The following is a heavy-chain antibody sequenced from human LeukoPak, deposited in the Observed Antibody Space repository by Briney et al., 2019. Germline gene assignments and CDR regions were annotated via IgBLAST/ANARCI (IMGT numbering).Heavy chain of an antibody. CDR3: AKEAVDYDILTGYYTTGYFDY. CDR1: GFTFSSYA. J-gene: IGHJ4*02. Sequence: GGSLRLSCAASGFTFSSYAMHWVRQAPGKGLEWVSGISGSGGNTYYADSVKGRFTISRDNSKNTLYLQMSSLRAEDTAVYYCAKEAVDYDILTGYYTTGYFDYWGQGTLVTVSS. V-gene: IGHV3-23*01. CDR2: ISGSGGNT. D-gene: IGHD3-9*01.